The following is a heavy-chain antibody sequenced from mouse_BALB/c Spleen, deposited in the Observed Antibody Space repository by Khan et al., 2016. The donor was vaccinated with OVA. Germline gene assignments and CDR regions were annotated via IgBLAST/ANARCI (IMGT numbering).Heavy chain of an antibody. Sequence: EVQLQESGPGLVNPSQSLSLTCTVTGYSITSDYAWNWIRQLPGNKLEWLGYISYSGRTSYNPFLKSRRSITRVTSKNQVFLHFNSVTTEVEASYFCARSVTITTVVATDFDYWGQGTTLTVSS. D-gene: IGHD1-1*01. V-gene: IGHV3-2*02. CDR3: ARSVTITTVVATDFDY. CDR1: GYSITSDYA. CDR2: ISYSGRT. J-gene: IGHJ2*01.